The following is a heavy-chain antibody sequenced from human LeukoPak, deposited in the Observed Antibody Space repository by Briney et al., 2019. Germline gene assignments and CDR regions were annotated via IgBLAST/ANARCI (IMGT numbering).Heavy chain of an antibody. Sequence: PSETLSLTCNVSGGSIRGYYWSWIRQSPEKGLEWIGYIYSSWSTNYNPSLKSRVTMSVATSKNQLTLKVSSVTAADTAAYYCARVFDSGSQAYFYYMDVWGKGTTVIISS. D-gene: IGHD3-10*01. CDR3: ARVFDSGSQAYFYYMDV. V-gene: IGHV4-59*01. CDR2: IYSSWST. CDR1: GGSIRGYY. J-gene: IGHJ6*03.